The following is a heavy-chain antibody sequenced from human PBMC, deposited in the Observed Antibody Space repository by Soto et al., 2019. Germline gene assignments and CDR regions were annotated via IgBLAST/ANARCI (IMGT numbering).Heavy chain of an antibody. CDR1: GYSFTSYW. Sequence: GESLKISCTGSGYSFTSYWISWVRQMPGKGLEWMGRIDPSDSYTNYSPSFQGHVTISADKSISTAYLQWSSLKASDTAMYYCARVLSYYYDSSGYFHHWGQGTLVTVSS. CDR2: IDPSDSYT. CDR3: ARVLSYYYDSSGYFHH. J-gene: IGHJ4*02. V-gene: IGHV5-10-1*01. D-gene: IGHD3-22*01.